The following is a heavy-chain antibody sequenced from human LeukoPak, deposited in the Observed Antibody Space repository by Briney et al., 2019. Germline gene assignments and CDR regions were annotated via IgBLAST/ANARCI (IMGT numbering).Heavy chain of an antibody. CDR1: GGTFIRYA. CDR2: IIPIFGTA. D-gene: IGHD5-12*01. J-gene: IGHJ6*03. CDR3: ARGSSGYETNYYMDV. V-gene: IGHV1-69*05. Sequence: AAVKVSFKASGGTFIRYAISGVGQAAGQGVEWMGGIIPIFGTANYAQNFHGSVTITTDESTSTVYMELSSLRSEDTAVYYCARGSSGYETNYYMDVWGKGTTVTVSS.